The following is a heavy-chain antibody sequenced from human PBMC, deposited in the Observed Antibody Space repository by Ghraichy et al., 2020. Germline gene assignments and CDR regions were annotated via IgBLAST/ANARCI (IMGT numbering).Heavy chain of an antibody. V-gene: IGHV1-18*01. D-gene: IGHD2-15*01. CDR1: GYTFTSYG. Sequence: ASVKVSCKASGYTFTSYGISWVRQAPGQGLEWMGWISAYNGNTNYAQKLQGRVTMTTDTSTSTAYMELRSLRSDDTAVYYCARERERYCSGGSCYFKGALGYWGQGTLVTVSS. CDR3: ARERERYCSGGSCYFKGALGY. CDR2: ISAYNGNT. J-gene: IGHJ4*02.